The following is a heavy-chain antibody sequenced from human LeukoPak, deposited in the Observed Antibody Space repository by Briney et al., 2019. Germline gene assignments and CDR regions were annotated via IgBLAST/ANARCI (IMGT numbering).Heavy chain of an antibody. CDR2: ISWNSGSI. D-gene: IGHD3-10*01. J-gene: IGHJ6*03. CDR3: AKDMKLGYYYHYMDV. CDR1: GFTFDDYA. Sequence: PGRSLRLSCAASGFTFDDYAMHWVRQAPGKGLEWVSGISWNSGSIGYADSVKGRFTISRDNAKNSLYLQMNSLRAEDTALYYCAKDMKLGYYYHYMDVWGKGTTVTISS. V-gene: IGHV3-9*01.